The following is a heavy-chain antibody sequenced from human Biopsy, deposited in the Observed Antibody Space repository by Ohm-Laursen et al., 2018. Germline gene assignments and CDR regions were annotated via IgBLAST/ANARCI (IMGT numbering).Heavy chain of an antibody. Sequence: SDTLSLTCPVSGDSISDSTYHWGWIRQSPGKGLEWIGNIYYSGNTDYSPSLKSRVTISVDTSNNQFSLKLRSVTAADTAVYYCARQVDFWSGYVDYWGQGTLVAVSS. D-gene: IGHD3-3*01. CDR3: ARQVDFWSGYVDY. CDR1: GDSISDSTYH. CDR2: IYYSGNT. J-gene: IGHJ4*02. V-gene: IGHV4-39*01.